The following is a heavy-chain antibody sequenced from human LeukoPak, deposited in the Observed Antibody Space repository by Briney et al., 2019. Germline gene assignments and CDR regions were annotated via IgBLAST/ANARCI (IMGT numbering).Heavy chain of an antibody. CDR1: GFTFSSYA. CDR3: AKDGPEAVAPHPLDY. CDR2: ISGSGGST. V-gene: IGHV3-23*01. J-gene: IGHJ4*02. Sequence: PGGSLRLSCAASGFTFSSYAMSWVRQAPGEGLEWVSAISGSGGSTYYADSAKGRFTISRDNSKNTLYLQMNSLRAEDTAVYYCAKDGPEAVAPHPLDYWGQGTLVTVSS. D-gene: IGHD6-19*01.